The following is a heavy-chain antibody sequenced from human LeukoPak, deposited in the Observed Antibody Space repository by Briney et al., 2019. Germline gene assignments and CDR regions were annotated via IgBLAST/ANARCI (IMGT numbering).Heavy chain of an antibody. D-gene: IGHD4-17*01. V-gene: IGHV3-48*03. CDR3: DPFDVTTSPDHPAPDY. Sequence: PRGSLRLSCAASGFTFSSYEMNWVRQAPGKGLEWVSYISSSGSTIYYADSVKGRFTISRDNAKNSLYLQMNSLRAEDTAVYYCDPFDVTTSPDHPAPDYWGQGTLVTVSS. J-gene: IGHJ4*02. CDR1: GFTFSSYE. CDR2: ISSSGSTI.